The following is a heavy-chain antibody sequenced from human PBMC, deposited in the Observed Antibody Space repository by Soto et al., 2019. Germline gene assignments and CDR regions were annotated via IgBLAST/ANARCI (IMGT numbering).Heavy chain of an antibody. CDR1: GGTFSGYY. J-gene: IGHJ4*02. CDR2: IYHGGST. Sequence: PSETLSLTCAVYGGTFSGYYWNWIRQAPGKGLEWIGEIYHGGSTDYNPSLTCRVTISLDTSKTQFSLKLTSVTAADTAVYYCARHCSNGVCYNAFDYWGQGALVTVSS. V-gene: IGHV4-34*08. CDR3: ARHCSNGVCYNAFDY. D-gene: IGHD2-8*01.